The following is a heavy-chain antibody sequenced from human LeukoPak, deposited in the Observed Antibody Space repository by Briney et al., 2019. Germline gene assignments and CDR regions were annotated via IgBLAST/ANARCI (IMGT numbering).Heavy chain of an antibody. CDR2: ISHSGST. J-gene: IGHJ4*01. D-gene: IGHD2-15*01. Sequence: PSETLSLTCAVYGGSFSPYYWNWIRQPPGKGLEWIAEISHSGSTRYNPSLKSRVTISVDTSKNQFSLKVSSVTAADTAVYYCVRSEVETSGRDYWGHGTLVTVSS. V-gene: IGHV4-34*01. CDR3: VRSEVETSGRDY. CDR1: GGSFSPYY.